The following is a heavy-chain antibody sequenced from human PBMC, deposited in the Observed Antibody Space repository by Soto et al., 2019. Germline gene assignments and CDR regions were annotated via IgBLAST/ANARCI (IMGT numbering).Heavy chain of an antibody. D-gene: IGHD3-22*01. V-gene: IGHV1-69*13. CDR3: AQGLTYYYDSSGYFDI. J-gene: IGHJ3*02. CDR2: IIPIFGAA. CDR1: GGTFSSYA. Sequence: RASVKVSCKASGGTFSSYAISWVRQAPGQGLEWMGGIIPIFGAANYAQKFQGRVTITADESTSTAYMELSSLRSEDTAVYYCAQGLTYYYDSSGYFDIWGQGTMVTVSS.